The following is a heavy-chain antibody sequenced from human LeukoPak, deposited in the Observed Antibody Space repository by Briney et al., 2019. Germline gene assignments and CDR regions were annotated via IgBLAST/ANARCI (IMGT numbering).Heavy chain of an antibody. CDR2: ISYDGSNK. V-gene: IGHV3-30-3*01. D-gene: IGHD2-2*02. Sequence: GGSLRLSCAAPGFTLSSYAMHWVRQAPGKGLEWVAVISYDGSNKYCADSVKGRFTISRDNSKNTLYLQMNSLRAEDTAVYYCARVFIVVVPAAILDYGMDVWGQGTTVTVSS. J-gene: IGHJ6*02. CDR1: GFTLSSYA. CDR3: ARVFIVVVPAAILDYGMDV.